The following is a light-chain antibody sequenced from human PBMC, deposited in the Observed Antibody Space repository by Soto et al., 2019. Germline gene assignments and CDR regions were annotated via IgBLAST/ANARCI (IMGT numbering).Light chain of an antibody. CDR1: QDVGTNS. CDR3: QQFINSLDMYI. CDR2: GAS. V-gene: IGKV3-20*01. J-gene: IGKJ2*01. Sequence: EVVLTQSPGTLSLSPGEGATLSCRYSQDVGTNSLAWYQQKPGQAPRLLIFGASSRVSGVPGRFSGSGSGTDFTRTISRLEPEDSGVYYCQQFINSLDMYIFGPGTKLEI.